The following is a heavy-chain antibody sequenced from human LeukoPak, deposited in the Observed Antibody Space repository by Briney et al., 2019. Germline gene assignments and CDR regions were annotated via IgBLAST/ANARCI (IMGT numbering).Heavy chain of an antibody. Sequence: GGSLRLSCAASGFTFSSYEMNWVRQAPGKGLEWVSYIRSSGTIIFYADSVKGRFTISRDNAKNSLYLQMNSLRAEDTAVYYCARVNDYGGNDDAFDIWGQGTLVTVS. J-gene: IGHJ3*02. D-gene: IGHD4-23*01. V-gene: IGHV3-48*03. CDR1: GFTFSSYE. CDR3: ARVNDYGGNDDAFDI. CDR2: IRSSGTII.